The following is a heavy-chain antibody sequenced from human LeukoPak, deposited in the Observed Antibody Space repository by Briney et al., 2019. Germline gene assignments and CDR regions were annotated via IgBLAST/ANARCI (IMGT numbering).Heavy chain of an antibody. V-gene: IGHV1-69*05. D-gene: IGHD2-15*01. J-gene: IGHJ4*02. Sequence: SVKVSCKASGGTFSSYAISWVRQAPGQGLEWMGGIIPIFGTANYAQKFQGRVTITTDESTSTAYMELSSLRSEDTAVYYCASTRELLPYSFDYWGQGTRVTVSS. CDR3: ASTRELLPYSFDY. CDR1: GGTFSSYA. CDR2: IIPIFGTA.